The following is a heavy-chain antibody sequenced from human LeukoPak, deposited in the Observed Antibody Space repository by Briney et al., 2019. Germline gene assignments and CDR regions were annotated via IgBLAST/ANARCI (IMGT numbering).Heavy chain of an antibody. CDR1: GGSISSGDYY. CDR2: IYYSGTT. V-gene: IGHV4-30-4*08. CDR3: ARVRYSGYDRTQRGVYYYYYMDV. D-gene: IGHD5-12*01. Sequence: PSQTLSLTCTVSGGSISSGDYYWSWIRHPPGKGLEWIGYIYYSGTTYNNPSLESRVTISVDTSKTQSSLKLSSVTSADTAVYYCARVRYSGYDRTQRGVYYYYYMDVWGKGTTVTVSS. J-gene: IGHJ6*03.